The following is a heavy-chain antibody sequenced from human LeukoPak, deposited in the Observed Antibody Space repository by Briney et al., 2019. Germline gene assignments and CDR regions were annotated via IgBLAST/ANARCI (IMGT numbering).Heavy chain of an antibody. CDR3: ARDRIAVADYYYYYYGMDV. J-gene: IGHJ6*02. CDR2: IYSGGST. Sequence: GGSLRLSCAASGFTVSSNYMSWVRQAPGKGLEWVSVIYSGGSTYYADSAKGRFTISRDNSKNTLYLQMNSLRAEDTAVYYCARDRIAVADYYYYYYGMDVWGQGTTVTVSS. V-gene: IGHV3-53*01. D-gene: IGHD6-19*01. CDR1: GFTVSSNY.